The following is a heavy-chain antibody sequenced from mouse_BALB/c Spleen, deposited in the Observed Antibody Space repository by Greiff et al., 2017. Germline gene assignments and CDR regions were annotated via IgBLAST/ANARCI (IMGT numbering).Heavy chain of an antibody. D-gene: IGHD2-1*01. J-gene: IGHJ3*01. CDR2: IDPYNGGT. CDR1: GYSFTDYN. Sequence: EVQRVESGPELVKPGASVKVSCKASGYSFTDYNMYWVKQSHGKSLEWIGYIDPYNGGTSYNQKFKGKATLTVDKSSSTAFMHLNSLTSEDSAVYYCARREDGNYPAWFAYWGQGTLVTVSA. CDR3: ARREDGNYPAWFAY. V-gene: IGHV1S135*01.